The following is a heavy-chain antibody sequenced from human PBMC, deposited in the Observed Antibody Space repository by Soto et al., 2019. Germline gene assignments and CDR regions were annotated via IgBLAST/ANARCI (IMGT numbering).Heavy chain of an antibody. V-gene: IGHV1-69*06. J-gene: IGHJ4*02. Sequence: QERLVQSGAEVRKPGSSVKVSCKVTGGTSTRYAINWVRQAPGQGLEWMGGIVPMFGTSKYAQKIQGRFTITADTSTNIAYMELRSLRSEDTAVYYCNRGSEYDFWSGYLWGPGTLVSVSS. CDR1: GGTSTRYA. CDR3: NRGSEYDFWSGYL. D-gene: IGHD3-3*01. CDR2: IVPMFGTS.